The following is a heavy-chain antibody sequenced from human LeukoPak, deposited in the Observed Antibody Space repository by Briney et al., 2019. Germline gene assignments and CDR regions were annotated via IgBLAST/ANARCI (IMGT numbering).Heavy chain of an antibody. J-gene: IGHJ1*01. CDR1: GFTFDDYA. CDR2: ISWNSGSI. D-gene: IGHD6-19*01. CDR3: AKDLAVAGDS. V-gene: IGHV3-9*01. Sequence: GRSRRLSCAASGFTFDDYAMHWVRQAPGKGLEWVSGISWNSGSIGYADSVKGRFTISRDNAKNSLYLQMNSLRAEDTALYYCAKDLAVAGDSWGQGTLVTVSS.